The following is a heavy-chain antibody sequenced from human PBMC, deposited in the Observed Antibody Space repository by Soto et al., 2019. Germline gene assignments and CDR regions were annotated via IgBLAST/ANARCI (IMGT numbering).Heavy chain of an antibody. CDR2: ISGNGDST. V-gene: IGHV3-64*07. J-gene: IGHJ4*02. Sequence: EVQLVESGGGLVQPGGSLRLSCTASGFTLSSYTMHWVRQAPGKGLEYLSAISGNGDSTYDADSVKGRFTISRDNSKNTLYLQMGSLRADDTAVYYCATKEGFDYWGQGTLVTVSS. CDR3: ATKEGFDY. CDR1: GFTLSSYT.